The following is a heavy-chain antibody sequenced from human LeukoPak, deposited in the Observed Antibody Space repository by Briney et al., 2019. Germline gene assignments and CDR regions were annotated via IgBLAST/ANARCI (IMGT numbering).Heavy chain of an antibody. CDR1: GVSFSGYY. CDR2: TNHSGST. J-gene: IGHJ4*02. CDR3: ARGLSAIVY. D-gene: IGHD2-15*01. Sequence: SETLSLTCAVYGVSFSGYYWSWIRQPPGKGLEWIGETNHSGSTNYNPSLKSRVTISVDTSKNQFSLKLSSVTAADTAVYYCARGLSAIVYWGQGTLVTVSS. V-gene: IGHV4-34*01.